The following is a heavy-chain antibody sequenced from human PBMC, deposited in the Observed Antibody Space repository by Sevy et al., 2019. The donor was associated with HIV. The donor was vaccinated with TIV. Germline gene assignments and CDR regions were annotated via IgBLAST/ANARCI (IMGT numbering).Heavy chain of an antibody. CDR2: INNGGTYL. V-gene: IGHV3-74*01. J-gene: IGHJ4*02. CDR3: VRGTAEWAGIDF. Sequence: GGSLILSCAASGFTFGTFWMHWVRQGPGKGLVWVSRINNGGTYLDYADSVKGRFTISRDDAKSTLYLQMNNLGAEDTGLYYWVRGTAEWAGIDFWGQGALVTVSS. CDR1: GFTFGTFW. D-gene: IGHD1-26*01.